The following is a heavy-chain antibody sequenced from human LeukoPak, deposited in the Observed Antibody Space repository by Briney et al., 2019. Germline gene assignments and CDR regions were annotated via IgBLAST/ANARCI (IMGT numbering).Heavy chain of an antibody. CDR2: IIPIFGTA. CDR3: ARSGYYGSGSYKSYFDY. D-gene: IGHD3-10*01. CDR1: GGTFSSYA. J-gene: IGHJ4*02. Sequence: ASVKVSCKASGGTFSSYAIIWVRQAPGQGLEWMGGIIPIFGTANYAQKFKGRVTITTDESTSTAYMELSSLRSEDTAVYYCARSGYYGSGSYKSYFDYWGQGTLVTVSS. V-gene: IGHV1-69*05.